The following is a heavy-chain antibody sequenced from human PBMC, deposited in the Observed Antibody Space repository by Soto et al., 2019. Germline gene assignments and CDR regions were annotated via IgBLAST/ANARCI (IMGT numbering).Heavy chain of an antibody. CDR1: GGSISSYY. CDR2: IYYSGST. V-gene: IGHV4-59*08. CDR3: ARRYGSCFDY. J-gene: IGHJ4*02. D-gene: IGHD5-18*01. Sequence: QVQLQESGPGLVKPSETLSLTCTVSGGSISSYYWSWIRQPPGKGLEWIGYIYYSGSTNYNPSLKSRVTISVATSTNQFSLKLSSVTAADTAVYSCARRYGSCFDYWGQGTLVTVSS.